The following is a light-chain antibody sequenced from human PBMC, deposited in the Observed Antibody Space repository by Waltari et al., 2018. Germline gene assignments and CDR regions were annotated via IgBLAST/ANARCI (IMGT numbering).Light chain of an antibody. CDR1: SSNIGAGYD. V-gene: IGLV1-40*01. CDR2: ANT. Sequence: QSVLTQPPSVSGAPGQRVTISCTGSSSNIGAGYDVHWYQQLPGAAPKLLIYANTIRPSGVPDRFSGSKSGTSASLAITGLQAEDEADYYCQSYDSSLSASVVFGGGTKLTVL. CDR3: QSYDSSLSASVV. J-gene: IGLJ2*01.